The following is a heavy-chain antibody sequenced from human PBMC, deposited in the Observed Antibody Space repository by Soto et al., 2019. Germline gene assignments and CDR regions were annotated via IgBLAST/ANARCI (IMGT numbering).Heavy chain of an antibody. CDR2: IYYTGST. J-gene: IGHJ4*02. Sequence: QLQESGPGLVKPSQTLSLTCTVSGGSTSSGDFYWNWIRRHPGMGLEWLGYIYYTGSTYYNPSLKSRVTISLDTSKNQFSLRLTSVTAADSAVYYCARSNYGDYGAPPDSWGQGTLVTVSS. CDR3: ARSNYGDYGAPPDS. D-gene: IGHD4-17*01. CDR1: GGSTSSGDFY. V-gene: IGHV4-31*03.